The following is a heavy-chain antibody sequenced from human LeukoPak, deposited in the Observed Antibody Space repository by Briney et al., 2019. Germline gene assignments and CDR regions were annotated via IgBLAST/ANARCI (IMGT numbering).Heavy chain of an antibody. D-gene: IGHD5/OR15-5a*01. CDR1: GFTFSSYS. CDR3: ARVPQSTANDAFDI. CDR2: ISSSSSTI. J-gene: IGHJ3*02. Sequence: PGGSLRLSCAASGFTFSSYSMNWVRQAPGKGLEWVSYISSSSSTIYYADSVKGRFTISRDNAKNSLYLQMNSLRAEGTAVYYCARVPQSTANDAFDIWGQGTMVTVSS. V-gene: IGHV3-48*04.